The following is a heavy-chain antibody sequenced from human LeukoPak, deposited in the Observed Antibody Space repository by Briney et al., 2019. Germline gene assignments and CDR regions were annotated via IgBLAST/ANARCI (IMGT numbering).Heavy chain of an antibody. D-gene: IGHD3-22*01. CDR1: GFTVDSNY. J-gene: IGHJ4*02. Sequence: GSLRLSCAASGFTVDSNYLSWVRQAPGKGLEWVSTIYTGGNTYYAASVKGRFAISRDFSKNTVFLHMNSLRAEDTAMYYCARGDDSGYYDYFDYWGQGALVTVSS. CDR2: IYTGGNT. CDR3: ARGDDSGYYDYFDY. V-gene: IGHV3-53*01.